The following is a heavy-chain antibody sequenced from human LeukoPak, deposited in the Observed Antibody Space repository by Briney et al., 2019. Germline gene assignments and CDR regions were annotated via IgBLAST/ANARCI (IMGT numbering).Heavy chain of an antibody. V-gene: IGHV4-59*12. CDR3: ARETYCSGGSCYSGEYNWFDP. Sequence: SETLSLTCTVSGGSISSYYWSWIRQPPGKGLEWIGYIYYSGSTNYNPSLKSRVTISVDTSKNQFSLKLSSVTAADTAVYYCARETYCSGGSCYSGEYNWFDPWGQGTLVTVSS. CDR2: IYYSGST. CDR1: GGSISSYY. J-gene: IGHJ5*02. D-gene: IGHD2-15*01.